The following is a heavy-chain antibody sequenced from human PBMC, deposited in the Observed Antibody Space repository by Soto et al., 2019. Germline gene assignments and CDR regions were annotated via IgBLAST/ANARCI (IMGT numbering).Heavy chain of an antibody. Sequence: ASVKVSCKASGYTFTDYYLYWMRQAPGQGLEWMGWINPNSGDTNYAQKFQGRLTMTRDTSINTAYVELFRLRSDDTAVYYCARVWDFWSGLPSDYWGQGTLVSVSS. V-gene: IGHV1-2*02. J-gene: IGHJ4*02. D-gene: IGHD3-3*01. CDR3: ARVWDFWSGLPSDY. CDR2: INPNSGDT. CDR1: GYTFTDYY.